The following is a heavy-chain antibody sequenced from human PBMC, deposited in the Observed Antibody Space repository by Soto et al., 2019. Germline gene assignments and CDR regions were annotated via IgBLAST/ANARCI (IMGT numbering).Heavy chain of an antibody. D-gene: IGHD7-27*01. CDR3: AKEVSLGSTVDLGY. J-gene: IGHJ4*02. CDR1: GFTFSIFA. CDR2: ISGSGGST. V-gene: IGHV3-23*01. Sequence: GGSLRLSCAASGFTFSIFAMRWVRHSPGKGLEWVSTISGSGGSTYYADAVKGRFSISRDNSMGTLYLQMKSLRVEDTAIYYCAKEVSLGSTVDLGYWGQGTLVTVSS.